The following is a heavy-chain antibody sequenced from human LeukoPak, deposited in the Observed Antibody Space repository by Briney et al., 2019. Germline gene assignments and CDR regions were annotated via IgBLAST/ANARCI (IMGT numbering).Heavy chain of an antibody. V-gene: IGHV5-51*01. Sequence: GESLKISCKGSGYTFSSYWIGWVRQMPGKGLEWMGIIYPDDSDTRYTPSFQGQVTISADKSTTTAYLQWSSLKASDTAMYYCAKLSGLYSSSRSGSYFDYWGQGTLVTVSS. CDR1: GYTFSSYW. CDR2: IYPDDSDT. D-gene: IGHD6-13*01. CDR3: AKLSGLYSSSRSGSYFDY. J-gene: IGHJ4*02.